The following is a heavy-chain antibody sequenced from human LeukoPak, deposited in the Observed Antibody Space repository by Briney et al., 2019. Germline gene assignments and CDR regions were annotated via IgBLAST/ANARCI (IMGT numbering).Heavy chain of an antibody. Sequence: ASVKVSCKASGYTFIGYYVHWVRQAPGQGLEWMGWINPKSGDTKYAQNFQGRVTMTSDMSFSTAYMELSRLRSDDTAVYYCARDYWSYEGGHYFDYWGQGTLVTVSS. CDR2: INPKSGDT. CDR3: ARDYWSYEGGHYFDY. CDR1: GYTFIGYY. D-gene: IGHD1-26*01. J-gene: IGHJ4*02. V-gene: IGHV1-2*02.